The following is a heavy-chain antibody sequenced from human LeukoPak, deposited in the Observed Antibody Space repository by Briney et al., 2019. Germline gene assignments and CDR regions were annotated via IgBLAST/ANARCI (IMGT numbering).Heavy chain of an antibody. J-gene: IGHJ6*02. CDR3: ARVAGFIYYYYYGMDV. CDR1: GYTFTSYD. Sequence: ASVKVSCKASGYTFTSYDINWVRQATGQGLEWMGWMNPNSGNTGYAQKFQGRVTMTRNTSISTAYMELSSPRSEDTAVYYCARVAGFIYYYYYGMDVWGQGTTVTVSS. D-gene: IGHD6-19*01. CDR2: MNPNSGNT. V-gene: IGHV1-8*01.